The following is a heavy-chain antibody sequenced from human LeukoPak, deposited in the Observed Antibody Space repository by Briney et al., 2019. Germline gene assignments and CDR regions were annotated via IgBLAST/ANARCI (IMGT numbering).Heavy chain of an antibody. V-gene: IGHV4-59*01. CDR2: IYYSGST. Sequence: SETLSLTCTVSGGSISSYYWSWIRQPPGKGLEWIGYIYYSGSTNYNPSLKSRVTISVDTSKNQFSLKLSSVTAADTAVYYCATALRNYDSSGYPYYYYYGMDVWGQGTTVTVSS. CDR1: GGSISSYY. CDR3: ATALRNYDSSGYPYYYYYGMDV. D-gene: IGHD3-22*01. J-gene: IGHJ6*02.